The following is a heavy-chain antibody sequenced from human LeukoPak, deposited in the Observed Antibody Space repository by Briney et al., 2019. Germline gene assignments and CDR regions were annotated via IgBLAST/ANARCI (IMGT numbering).Heavy chain of an antibody. Sequence: PSETLSLTXTVSGGSISSYYWSWIRQPPGKGLEWIGYIYYSGSTNYNPSLKSRVTISVDTSKNQFSLELSSVTAADTAVYYCARQSRYYDSSGYYYFDYWGQGTLVTVSS. CDR3: ARQSRYYDSSGYYYFDY. CDR2: IYYSGST. CDR1: GGSISSYY. V-gene: IGHV4-59*01. D-gene: IGHD3-22*01. J-gene: IGHJ4*02.